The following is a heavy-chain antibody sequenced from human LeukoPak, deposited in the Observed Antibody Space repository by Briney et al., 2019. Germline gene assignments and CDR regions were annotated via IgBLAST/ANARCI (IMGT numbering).Heavy chain of an antibody. Sequence: GGSLRLSCVASGFSLNNYWMHWVRQVPGKGLVWVSRISTDGSNTAYADSVRGRFTISRDNSKNTLYLQMNSLRAEDTAVYYCAKSRGDDFWSGYPTPYFDYWGQGTLVTVSS. CDR2: ISTDGSNT. V-gene: IGHV3-74*01. CDR3: AKSRGDDFWSGYPTPYFDY. D-gene: IGHD3-3*01. J-gene: IGHJ4*02. CDR1: GFSLNNYW.